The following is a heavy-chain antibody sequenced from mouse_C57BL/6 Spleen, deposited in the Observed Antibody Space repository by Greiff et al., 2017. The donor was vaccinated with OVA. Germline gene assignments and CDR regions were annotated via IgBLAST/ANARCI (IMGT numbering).Heavy chain of an antibody. CDR2: IYPGDGDT. Sequence: VQLQQSGPELVKPGASVKISCKASGYAFSSSWMNWVKQRPGKGLEWIGRIYPGDGDTNYNGKFKGKATLTADKSSSTAYMQHSSLTSEDSAVYFCARGDAYYAMDYWGQGTSVTVSS. D-gene: IGHD3-3*01. V-gene: IGHV1-82*01. J-gene: IGHJ4*01. CDR1: GYAFSSSW. CDR3: ARGDAYYAMDY.